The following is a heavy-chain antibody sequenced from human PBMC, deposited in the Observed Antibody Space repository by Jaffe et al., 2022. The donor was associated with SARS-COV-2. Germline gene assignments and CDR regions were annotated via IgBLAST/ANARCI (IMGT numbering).Heavy chain of an antibody. CDR2: IRSKAYGGTT. CDR3: TRSPSYYYDSSGYGLFDY. D-gene: IGHD3-22*01. Sequence: EVQLVESGGGLVKPGRSLRLSCTASGFTFGDYAMSWFRQAPGKGLEWVGFIRSKAYGGTTEYAASVKGRFTISRDDSKSIAYLQMNSLKTEDTAVYYCTRSPSYYYDSSGYGLFDYWGQGTLVTVSS. CDR1: GFTFGDYA. J-gene: IGHJ4*02. V-gene: IGHV3-49*05.